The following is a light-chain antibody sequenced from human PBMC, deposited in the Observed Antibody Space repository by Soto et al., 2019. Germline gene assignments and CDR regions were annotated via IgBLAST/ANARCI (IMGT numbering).Light chain of an antibody. CDR1: QSVSID. Sequence: EIVLTHSQATLSVSPVARASLXSRASQSVSIDLAWYQQTPGQAPRLLIYGASTRATGIPVRFSGSASGTEFTLTISSLQSEDFTVYYCQQYNKWPLTFGQGTKVDIK. CDR3: QQYNKWPLT. V-gene: IGKV3-15*01. CDR2: GAS. J-gene: IGKJ1*01.